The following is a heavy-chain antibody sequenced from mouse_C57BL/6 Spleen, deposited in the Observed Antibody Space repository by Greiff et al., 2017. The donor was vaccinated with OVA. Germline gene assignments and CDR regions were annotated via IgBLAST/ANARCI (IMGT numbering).Heavy chain of an antibody. CDR3: ARQGYDYERAMDY. D-gene: IGHD2-4*01. CDR2: ISSGGSYT. J-gene: IGHJ4*01. CDR1: GFTFSSYG. Sequence: DVQLVESGGDLVKPGASLKLSCAASGFTFSSYGLSWVRQTPDKRLEWVATISSGGSYTYYPDSVKGRFTISRDNAKNTRYLQMSSLKSEYTAMYYCARQGYDYERAMDYWGQGTSVTVSS. V-gene: IGHV5-6*01.